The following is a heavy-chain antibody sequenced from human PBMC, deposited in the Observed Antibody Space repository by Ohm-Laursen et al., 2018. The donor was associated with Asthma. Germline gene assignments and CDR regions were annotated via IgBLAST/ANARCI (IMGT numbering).Heavy chain of an antibody. CDR2: ISAYSGNT. D-gene: IGHD2-15*01. CDR3: ARTYCSGGNCDSFDTFDI. CDR1: GYIFSIYG. J-gene: IGHJ3*02. V-gene: IGHV1-18*01. Sequence: ASVKVSCKASGYIFSIYGITWVRQAPGQGLEWMGWISAYSGNTKYAQRLQGRVTMTTDTSTSTAYMELRSLRSDDTAVYFCARTYCSGGNCDSFDTFDIWGQGTMVTVSS.